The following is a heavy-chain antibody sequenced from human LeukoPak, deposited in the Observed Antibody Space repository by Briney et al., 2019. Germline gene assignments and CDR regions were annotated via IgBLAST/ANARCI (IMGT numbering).Heavy chain of an antibody. Sequence: GGSLRLSCAASGFTFSNAWMSWVRQAQWKWLEWVGRMKSNTGGGTTDYAPPVKGRFTISRDDSKNTLYLQMNSLTTEDTDVYYCTTGYYYDSSGYYPLYYFDYWGQGTLVTVSS. V-gene: IGHV3-15*01. D-gene: IGHD3-22*01. CDR2: MKSNTGGGTT. CDR1: GFTFSNAW. J-gene: IGHJ4*02. CDR3: TTGYYYDSSGYYPLYYFDY.